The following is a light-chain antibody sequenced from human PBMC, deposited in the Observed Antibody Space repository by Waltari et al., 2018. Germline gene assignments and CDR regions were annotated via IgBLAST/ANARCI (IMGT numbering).Light chain of an antibody. CDR2: GAS. CDR3: QRYGTSPPFT. Sequence: EIVLTQSPGTLSLSPGERATLSCRASQSISTNYLAWYQQKPGHTPRLLIYGASIRATGIPDRFSGSGSGTDFSLTISSLEPEDFAVYYCQRYGTSPPFTFGPGTKVDIK. CDR1: QSISTNY. V-gene: IGKV3-20*01. J-gene: IGKJ3*01.